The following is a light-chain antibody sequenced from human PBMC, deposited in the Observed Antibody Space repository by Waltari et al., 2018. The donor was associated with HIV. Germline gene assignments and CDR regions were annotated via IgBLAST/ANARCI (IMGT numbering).Light chain of an antibody. CDR2: QDS. V-gene: IGLV3-1*01. Sequence: SYELTKPPSVSVSPGQTDRITCPGDKLGDKYACWYQQKPGQSPVLVIYQDSKRPSGIPERFSGSNSGNTATLTISGTQAMDEADYYCQAWDSSTVVFGGGTKLTVL. J-gene: IGLJ2*01. CDR3: QAWDSSTVV. CDR1: KLGDKY.